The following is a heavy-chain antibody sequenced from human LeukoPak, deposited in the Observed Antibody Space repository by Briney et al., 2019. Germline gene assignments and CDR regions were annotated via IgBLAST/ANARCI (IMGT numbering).Heavy chain of an antibody. CDR2: IYHSGST. J-gene: IGHJ4*02. CDR3: ARAGLNFDWLSYFDY. D-gene: IGHD3-9*01. CDR1: GYSTSSGYY. V-gene: IGHV4-38-2*01. Sequence: SETLSLTCAVSGYSTSSGYYWGWIRQPPGKGLEWIGSIYHSGSTYYNPSLKGRVTISVDTSKNQFSLKLSSVTAADTAVYYCARAGLNFDWLSYFDYWGQGTLVTVSS.